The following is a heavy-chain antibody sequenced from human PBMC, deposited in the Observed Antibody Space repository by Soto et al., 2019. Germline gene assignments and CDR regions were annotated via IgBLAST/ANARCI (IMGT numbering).Heavy chain of an antibody. V-gene: IGHV3-23*01. D-gene: IGHD1-26*01. CDR1: GFNFSSYW. J-gene: IGHJ6*02. CDR2: IKQDGSGGST. CDR3: AKPGSGGSNFPYYYGMDV. Sequence: GGSQRLSSAASGFNFSSYWMSWVRQAPGKGLEWVANIKQDGSGGSTYYADSVKGRFTISRDNSKNTLYLQMNSLRAEDTAVYYCAKPGSGGSNFPYYYGMDVWGQGTTVTVSS.